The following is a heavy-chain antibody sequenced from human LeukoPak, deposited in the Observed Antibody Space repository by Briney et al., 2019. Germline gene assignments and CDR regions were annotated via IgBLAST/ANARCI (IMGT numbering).Heavy chain of an antibody. Sequence: GGSLRLSCVVSGFTVSNNYMKWVRQAPGKGLEWVSAISGSGGSTYYADSVKGRFTISRDNSKNTLYLQMNSLRAEDTAVYYCAKAYPIVVVVAYFDYWGQGTLVTVSS. V-gene: IGHV3-23*01. J-gene: IGHJ4*02. CDR1: GFTVSNNY. CDR2: ISGSGGST. CDR3: AKAYPIVVVVAYFDY. D-gene: IGHD2-15*01.